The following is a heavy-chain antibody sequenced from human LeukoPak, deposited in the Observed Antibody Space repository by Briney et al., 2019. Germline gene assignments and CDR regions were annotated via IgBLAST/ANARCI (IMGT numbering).Heavy chain of an antibody. V-gene: IGHV3-11*04. D-gene: IGHD3-10*01. CDR3: ATHMVRGVTYFDY. CDR2: ISSSGSTI. J-gene: IGHJ4*02. Sequence: TGGSLRLSCAASGFTFSDYYMSWIRQAPGKGLEWVSYISSSGSTIYYADSVKGRFTISRDNAKNSLYLQMNSLRAEDTAVYYCATHMVRGVTYFDYWGQGTLVTVSS. CDR1: GFTFSDYY.